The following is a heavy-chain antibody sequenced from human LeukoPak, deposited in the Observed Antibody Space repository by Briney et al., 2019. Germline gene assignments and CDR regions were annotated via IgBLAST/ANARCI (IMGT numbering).Heavy chain of an antibody. CDR1: GGSISSSSYY. D-gene: IGHD5-24*01. CDR3: ARLPRLVEMATILY. CDR2: IYYSGST. Sequence: SETLSLTCTVSGGSISSSSYYWGWIRQPPGKGLEWIGSIYYSGSTYYNPSLKSRVTISVDTSKNQFSLKLSSVTAADTAVYYCARLPRLVEMATILYWGQGTLVTVSS. V-gene: IGHV4-39*01. J-gene: IGHJ4*02.